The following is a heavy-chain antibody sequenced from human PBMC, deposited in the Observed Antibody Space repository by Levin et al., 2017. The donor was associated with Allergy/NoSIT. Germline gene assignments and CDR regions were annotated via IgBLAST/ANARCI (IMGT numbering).Heavy chain of an antibody. D-gene: IGHD2-15*01. CDR3: AKSLPRERVVGE. V-gene: IGHV4-59*08. CDR2: IYYSGGT. Sequence: SETLSLTCTVSNGSISSDYWNWIRQSPGKGLEWIGYIYYSGGTNYNPSLKSRVTISVDTSKNQFSLKLSSVTAADTAVYYCAKSLPRERVVGEWGQGALVTVSS. CDR1: NGSISSDY. J-gene: IGHJ4*02.